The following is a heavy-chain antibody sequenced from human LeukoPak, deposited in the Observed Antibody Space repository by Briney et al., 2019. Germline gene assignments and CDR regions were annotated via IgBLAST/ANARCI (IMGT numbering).Heavy chain of an antibody. Sequence: GGSLRLSCAASGFSVSVNYMSWVRQAPGKGLEWVSAISGSGGSTYYADSVKGRFTISRDNSKNTLYLQMNSLRAEDTAVYYCAKDISGWYGSFAFDIWGQGTMVTVSS. J-gene: IGHJ3*02. CDR3: AKDISGWYGSFAFDI. CDR2: ISGSGGST. D-gene: IGHD6-19*01. CDR1: GFSVSVNY. V-gene: IGHV3-23*01.